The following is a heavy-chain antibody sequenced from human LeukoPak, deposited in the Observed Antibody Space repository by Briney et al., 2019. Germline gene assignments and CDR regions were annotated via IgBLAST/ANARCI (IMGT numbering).Heavy chain of an antibody. CDR1: GFTFSSYA. D-gene: IGHD6-13*01. V-gene: IGHV3-30*04. CDR2: ISYDGSNK. Sequence: PGGSLRLSCAASGFTFSSYAMHWVRQAPGKGLECVAVISYDGSNKYYADSVKGRFTISRDNSKNTLYLQMNSLRAEDTAVYYCASVHFDFPYSSSWYTGNWFDPWGQGTLVTVSS. CDR3: ASVHFDFPYSSSWYTGNWFDP. J-gene: IGHJ5*02.